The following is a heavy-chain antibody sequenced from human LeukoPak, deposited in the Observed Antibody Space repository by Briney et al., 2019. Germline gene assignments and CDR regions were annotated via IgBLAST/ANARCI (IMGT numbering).Heavy chain of an antibody. CDR3: ARPSSSGWSKFDY. V-gene: IGHV5-51*01. J-gene: IGHJ4*02. CDR2: IYPGDSDT. D-gene: IGHD6-19*01. Sequence: LGESLKISCKGSGYSFTSYWIGWVRPMPGKGLEWMGHIYPGDSDTRYSASFQGQVTISADKSISTAYLQWSSLEASDTAMYYCARPSSSGWSKFDYWGQGTLVTVSS. CDR1: GYSFTSYW.